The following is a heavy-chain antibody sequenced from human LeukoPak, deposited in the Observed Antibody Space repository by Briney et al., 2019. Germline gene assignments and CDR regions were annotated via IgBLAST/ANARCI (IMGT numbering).Heavy chain of an antibody. D-gene: IGHD2-15*01. CDR3: ARARRRRGGRFDY. CDR1: GGSISSGGYY. CDR2: IYYSGST. Sequence: SETLSLTCTVSGGSISSGGYYWSWIRQHPGKGLEWIGYIYYSGSTYYNPSLKSRVTISVDTSKNRFSLKLSSVTAADTAVYYCARARRRRGGRFDYWGQGTLVTVSS. J-gene: IGHJ4*02. V-gene: IGHV4-31*03.